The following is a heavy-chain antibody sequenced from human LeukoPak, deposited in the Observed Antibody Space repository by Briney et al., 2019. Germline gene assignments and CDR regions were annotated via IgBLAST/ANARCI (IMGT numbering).Heavy chain of an antibody. CDR1: GGPLSSYY. Sequence: SETLSLACTVSGGPLSSYYWSWIRQPPGKGLEWLGYIYYSGSTNYNPSLKSRVTISGDTSNNQFSLKLSSVTAADTAVYYRARGGYCSGGSCYADAFDIWGQGTMVTVSS. J-gene: IGHJ3*02. V-gene: IGHV4-59*01. CDR2: IYYSGST. D-gene: IGHD2-15*01. CDR3: ARGGYCSGGSCYADAFDI.